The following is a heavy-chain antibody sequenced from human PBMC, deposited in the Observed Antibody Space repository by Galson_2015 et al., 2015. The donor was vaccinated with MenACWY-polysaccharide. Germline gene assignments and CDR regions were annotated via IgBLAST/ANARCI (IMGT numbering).Heavy chain of an antibody. CDR1: GFTFSSRW. CDR2: INSDGSTT. Sequence: SLRLSCAASGFTFSSRWMHWVRQAPGKGLVWVSSINSDGSTTIYADSVSGRFTISRDNAKNTLCLQMNSLRAEDTAVYYCASGGAAAGYLFDSWGQGVQATVSS. CDR3: ASGGAAAGYLFDS. D-gene: IGHD6-13*01. V-gene: IGHV3-74*01. J-gene: IGHJ4*02.